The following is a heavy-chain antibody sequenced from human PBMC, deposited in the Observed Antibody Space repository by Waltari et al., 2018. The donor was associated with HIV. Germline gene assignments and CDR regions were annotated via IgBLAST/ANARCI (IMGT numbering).Heavy chain of an antibody. D-gene: IGHD4-4*01. CDR1: GFSFISYS. J-gene: IGHJ4*02. V-gene: IGHV3-48*01. CDR3: ARDQDYSFDY. CDR2: ISRDGNT. Sequence: EVQLVESGGGLVQPGGSLRLSCAASGFSFISYSLHWVRQAPGKGLEWISYISRDGNTHYPDSVKGRFTISRDNAKNSLYLQLNSLRAEDTAVYYCARDQDYSFDYWGQGTLVTVSS.